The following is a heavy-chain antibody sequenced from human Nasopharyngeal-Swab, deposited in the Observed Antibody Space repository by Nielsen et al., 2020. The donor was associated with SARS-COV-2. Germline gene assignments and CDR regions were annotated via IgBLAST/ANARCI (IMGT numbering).Heavy chain of an antibody. J-gene: IGHJ4*02. CDR2: IYYSGSI. V-gene: IGHV4-59*08. Sequence: SETLSLTCTVSGGSISSYYWSWIRQPPGKGLEWIGYIYYSGSINYNPSLKSRVTISVDTSKNQFSLKLSSVTAADTAVYYCARHLAVAGDFDYWGQGTLVTVSS. CDR1: GGSISSYY. D-gene: IGHD6-19*01. CDR3: ARHLAVAGDFDY.